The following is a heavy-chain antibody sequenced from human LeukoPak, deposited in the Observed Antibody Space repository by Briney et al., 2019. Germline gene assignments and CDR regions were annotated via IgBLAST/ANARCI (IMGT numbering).Heavy chain of an antibody. CDR1: GYTFSSYA. J-gene: IGHJ4*02. D-gene: IGHD1-26*01. V-gene: IGHV1-3*01. CDR3: ATSGGAATKFDS. Sequence: GASVKVSCKASGYTFSSYAMHWVRQAPGQRLEWMGWINAGNDNTKYSQKFQGRVTITRDTSASTAYMEVSSLRSEDTAVYYCATSGGAATKFDSWGQGTLVTVSS. CDR2: INAGNDNT.